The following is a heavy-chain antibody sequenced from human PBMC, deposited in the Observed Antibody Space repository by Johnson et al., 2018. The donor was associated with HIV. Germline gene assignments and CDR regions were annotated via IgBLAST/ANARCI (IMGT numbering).Heavy chain of an antibody. CDR2: ISYDGNNK. V-gene: IGHV3-30-3*01. J-gene: IGHJ3*02. CDR1: GFTFSNFA. D-gene: IGHD1-26*01. CDR3: ARGERSTYYRRGAFDI. Sequence: QVQLVESGGGLVQPGGSLRLSCAASGFTFSNFALHWVRQAPGKGLEWVAIISYDGNNKYYADSVKCRFTISRDNSKNTLNLQMNSLRAEDTAAYSGARGERSTYYRRGAFDIWGQGTMVTVSS.